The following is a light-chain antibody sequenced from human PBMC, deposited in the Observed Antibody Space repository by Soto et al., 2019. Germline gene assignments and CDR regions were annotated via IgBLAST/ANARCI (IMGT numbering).Light chain of an antibody. Sequence: DIVMTQSPDSLAVSLGERATINCKSSQSVLYISNNKNYLAWYQQKPGQPPKLLIYWASTRESGVPDRFSGSGSGTDFTLTISSLQAEDVAVYDCQQYYSTPITFGQGTRLEIK. CDR2: WAS. CDR3: QQYYSTPIT. CDR1: QSVLYISNNKNY. V-gene: IGKV4-1*01. J-gene: IGKJ5*01.